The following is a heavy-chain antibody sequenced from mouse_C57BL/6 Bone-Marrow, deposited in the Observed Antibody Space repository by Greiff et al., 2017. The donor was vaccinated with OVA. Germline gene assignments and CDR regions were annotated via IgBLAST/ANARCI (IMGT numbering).Heavy chain of an antibody. CDR3: GRWDGDEDCDFDV. CDR2: IHPNSGST. V-gene: IGHV1-64*01. CDR1: GYTFTSYW. Sequence: QVQLQQPGAELVKPGASVKLSCKASGYTFTSYWMHWVKQRPGQGLEWIGMIHPNSGSTNYNEKFKSKATMTVDKSSTTAYMQLSSLTSEDSAVYYCGRWDGDEDCDFDVWGTGTTVTVSS. D-gene: IGHD4-1*01. J-gene: IGHJ1*03.